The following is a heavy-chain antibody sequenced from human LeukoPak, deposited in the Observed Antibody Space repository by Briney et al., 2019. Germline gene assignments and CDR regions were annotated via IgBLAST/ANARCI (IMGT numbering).Heavy chain of an antibody. V-gene: IGHV3-15*01. Sequence: PGGSLRLSCAASGFTFSNAWMSWVRQAPGKGLEWVGRIKSKTDGGTTDYAAPVKGRFTISRDDSKNTLYLQMNSLKTEDTAVYYCTTESPLNRVLGVVPFDIWGQGTMVTVSS. CDR1: GFTFSNAW. D-gene: IGHD3-16*01. CDR2: IKSKTDGGTT. CDR3: TTESPLNRVLGVVPFDI. J-gene: IGHJ3*02.